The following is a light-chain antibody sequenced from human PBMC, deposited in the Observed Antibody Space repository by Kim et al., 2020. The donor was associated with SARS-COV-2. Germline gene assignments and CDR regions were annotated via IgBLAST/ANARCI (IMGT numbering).Light chain of an antibody. J-gene: IGKJ4*01. CDR2: AAS. V-gene: IGKV1-12*01. CDR1: QGINSW. CDR3: QQADSFPLT. Sequence: SSVGAGVTHPCRASQGINSWLTWYQQIPGKAPKVLIYAASSLQSGVPSRFSGSGSGTDFTLTISSLQPEDFATYYCQQADSFPLTFGGGTKVDIK.